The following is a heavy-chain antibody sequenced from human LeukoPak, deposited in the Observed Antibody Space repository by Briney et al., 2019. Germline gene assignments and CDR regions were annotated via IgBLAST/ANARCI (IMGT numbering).Heavy chain of an antibody. Sequence: SETLSLTCAVSGGSISTSNWWNWVRQSPGKGLEWIGEIYHSGITRYNPSLKSRVTISVDKSNNQISPKLTSVTAADTAVYHCAREIDYYGSGMGYWGQGTLVTVSS. V-gene: IGHV4-4*02. CDR2: IYHSGIT. CDR1: GGSISTSNW. D-gene: IGHD3-10*01. CDR3: AREIDYYGSGMGY. J-gene: IGHJ4*02.